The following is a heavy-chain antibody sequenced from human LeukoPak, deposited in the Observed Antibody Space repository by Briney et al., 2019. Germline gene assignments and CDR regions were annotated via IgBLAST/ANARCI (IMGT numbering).Heavy chain of an antibody. V-gene: IGHV3-23*01. CDR2: ISGSGGST. D-gene: IGHD6-13*01. J-gene: IGHJ4*02. CDR3: AKADKQYIIALDY. Sequence: TGGSLRLSCAASGFTFSSYAMSWVRQAPGKGLEWVSAISGSGGSTYYADSVKGRFTISRDNSKNTLYLQMNSLRAEDTAVYYCAKADKQYIIALDYWGQGTLVTVSS. CDR1: GFTFSSYA.